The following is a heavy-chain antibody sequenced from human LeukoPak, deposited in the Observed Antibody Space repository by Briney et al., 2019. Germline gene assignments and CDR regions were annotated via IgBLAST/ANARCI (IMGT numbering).Heavy chain of an antibody. V-gene: IGHV3-23*01. CDR2: IGGRAGGT. J-gene: IGHJ4*02. CDR1: GFTFRNYD. CDR3: AREISGEGFDY. Sequence: GGTLRLSCAASGFTFRNYDMSWVRQAPGKGLEWVSGIGGRAGGTYYADSVKGRFTISRDNSKNTLYLQISGLRAEDTAVYYCAREISGEGFDYWGQGTLVTVSS. D-gene: IGHD7-27*01.